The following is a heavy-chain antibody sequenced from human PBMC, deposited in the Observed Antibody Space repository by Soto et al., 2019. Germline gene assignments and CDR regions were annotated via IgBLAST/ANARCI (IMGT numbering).Heavy chain of an antibody. CDR2: IIPIFGTA. V-gene: IGHV1-69*01. Sequence: QVQLVQSGAEVKKPGSSVKVSCKASGDTFSSYSINWVRQAPGQGLEWMGEIIPIFGTATYAQKFQGRVTITADESTSTAYMELSSLRSEDTAVYYCARDGGRHSGGIDYWGQGTLVTVSS. J-gene: IGHJ4*02. D-gene: IGHD1-26*01. CDR3: ARDGGRHSGGIDY. CDR1: GDTFSSYS.